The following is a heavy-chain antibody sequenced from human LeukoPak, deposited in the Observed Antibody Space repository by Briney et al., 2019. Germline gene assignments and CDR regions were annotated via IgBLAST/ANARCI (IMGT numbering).Heavy chain of an antibody. D-gene: IGHD6-13*01. Sequence: SETLSLTCTVSGGSISNYFWSWIRQPAGKGLEWIGRVSTNGNTNYNPSLKSRVTMSGDTSKNQFSLKVNFVTAADTAVYYCARDRWDDISSWSGSFDYWGQGTLVTVSS. CDR3: ARDRWDDISSWSGSFDY. V-gene: IGHV4-4*07. CDR1: GGSISNYF. CDR2: VSTNGNT. J-gene: IGHJ4*02.